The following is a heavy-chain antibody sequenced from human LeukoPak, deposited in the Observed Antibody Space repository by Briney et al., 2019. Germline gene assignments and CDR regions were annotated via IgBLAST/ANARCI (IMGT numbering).Heavy chain of an antibody. D-gene: IGHD3-22*01. CDR3: ASPAHYYDSREMGY. CDR2: ISAYNGNT. Sequence: ASVKVSCKASRYTFTSYGISWVRQAPGQGREWMGWISAYNGNTNFAQKLQGRVTMTTDTSTSTAYMELRSLRSDDTAVYYCASPAHYYDSREMGYWGQGTLVTVSS. CDR1: RYTFTSYG. V-gene: IGHV1-18*01. J-gene: IGHJ4*02.